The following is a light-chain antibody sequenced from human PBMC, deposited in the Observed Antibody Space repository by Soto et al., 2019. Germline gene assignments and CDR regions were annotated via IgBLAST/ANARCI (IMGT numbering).Light chain of an antibody. J-gene: IGLJ2*01. CDR1: GSDVASYDH. Sequence: QSVLTQPPSASGSPGQSVTISCTGTGSDVASYDHVSWYQQHPGKAPKLIIYEVTKRPSGVPDRFSASKSGTTASLTVSGLQAEDEADYYCSSYADTNNLVFGGGTKLTVL. CDR2: EVT. CDR3: SSYADTNNLV. V-gene: IGLV2-8*01.